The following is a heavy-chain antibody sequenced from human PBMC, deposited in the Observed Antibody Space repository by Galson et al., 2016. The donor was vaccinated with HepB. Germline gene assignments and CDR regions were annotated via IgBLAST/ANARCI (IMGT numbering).Heavy chain of an antibody. Sequence: SLRLSCAASGFTFSSYAMVWVRQAPGKGLEWISAISGSDGRTYYADSVKGRFTISRDNSKNTLFLQMNSLRDEDTAVYFCARAAGDYGNDGFPNFDNWGPGTLVTVAS. V-gene: IGHV3-23*01. D-gene: IGHD4-17*01. CDR2: ISGSDGRT. CDR3: ARAAGDYGNDGFPNFDN. CDR1: GFTFSSYA. J-gene: IGHJ4*02.